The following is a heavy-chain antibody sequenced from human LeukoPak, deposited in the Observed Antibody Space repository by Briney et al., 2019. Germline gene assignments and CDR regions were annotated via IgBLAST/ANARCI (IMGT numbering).Heavy chain of an antibody. CDR1: GYTFTSYY. J-gene: IGHJ4*02. D-gene: IGHD6-13*01. V-gene: IGHV1-18*04. CDR2: ISAYNGNT. Sequence: ASVKVSCKASGYTFTSYYMHWARQAPGQGREWMGWISAYNGNTNYAQKLQGRVTMTTDTSTSTAYMELRSLRSDDTAVYYCAIARAAGSDYWGQGTLVTVSS. CDR3: AIARAAGSDY.